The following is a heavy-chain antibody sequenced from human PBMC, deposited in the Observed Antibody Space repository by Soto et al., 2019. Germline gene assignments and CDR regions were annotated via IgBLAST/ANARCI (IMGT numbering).Heavy chain of an antibody. CDR2: ISAYNGNT. CDR1: GYTFTSYG. CDR3: ARVASGYYSPSDY. D-gene: IGHD3-3*01. V-gene: IGHV1-18*04. Sequence: QVQLVQSGAEVKKPGASVKVSCKASGYTFTSYGITWVRQAPGQGLEWMGWISAYNGNTKYAQKRQGRVTVTTDTSTSTAYMELRSLRSVDTAVYYCARVASGYYSPSDYWGQGTLVTVSS. J-gene: IGHJ4*02.